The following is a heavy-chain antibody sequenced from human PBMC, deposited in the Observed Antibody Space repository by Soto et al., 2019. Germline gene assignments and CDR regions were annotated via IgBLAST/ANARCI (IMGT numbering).Heavy chain of an antibody. CDR3: ARDLAVTMVAKWPGY. D-gene: IGHD3-10*01. J-gene: IGHJ4*02. CDR2: IKQDGSEK. V-gene: IGHV3-7*01. Sequence: PGGSLRLSCAASGFTFSSYWMSWVRQAPGKGLEWVANIKQDGSEKYYVDSVKGRFTISRDNARNSLYLQMNSLRAEDTAVYYCARDLAVTMVAKWPGYWGQGTLVTVSS. CDR1: GFTFSSYW.